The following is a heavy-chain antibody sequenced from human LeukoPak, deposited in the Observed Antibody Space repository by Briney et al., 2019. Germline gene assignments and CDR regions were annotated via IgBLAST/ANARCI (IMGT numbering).Heavy chain of an antibody. V-gene: IGHV4-39*01. CDR1: GGSISTSSCY. CDR2: IYHSRST. CDR3: ARHRWMEVYGSGSYYVDY. D-gene: IGHD3-10*01. J-gene: IGHJ4*02. Sequence: SETLSLTCTVSGGSISTSSCYWGWIRQPPGKGLEWIVSIYHSRSTYYNASLKSRATISADTSKNQFSLKLSSVTAADTAVYYCARHRWMEVYGSGSYYVDYWGQGTLVTVSS.